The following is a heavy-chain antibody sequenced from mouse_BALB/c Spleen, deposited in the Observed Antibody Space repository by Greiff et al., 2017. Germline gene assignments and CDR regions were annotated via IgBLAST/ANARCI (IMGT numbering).Heavy chain of an antibody. CDR1: GFTFSSYG. V-gene: IGHV5-6*02. CDR3: ARGRPHYAMDY. Sequence: DVKLVESGGDLVKPGGSLKLSCAASGFTFSSYGMSWVRQTPDKRLEWVATISSGGSYTYYPDSVKGRFTISRDNAKNTLYLQMSSLKSEDTAMYYCARGRPHYAMDYWGQGTSVTVSS. CDR2: ISSGGSYT. J-gene: IGHJ4*01.